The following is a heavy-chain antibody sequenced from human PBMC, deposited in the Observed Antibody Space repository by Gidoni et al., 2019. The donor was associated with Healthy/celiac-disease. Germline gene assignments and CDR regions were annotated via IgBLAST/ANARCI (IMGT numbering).Heavy chain of an antibody. J-gene: IGHJ4*02. CDR1: GVTFDDYA. CDR3: ATSRLWELPSS. D-gene: IGHD1-26*01. CDR2: ISGDGGST. V-gene: IGHV3-43*02. Sequence: EVQRVESGGGVVQPGGSLGLSWAAAGVTFDDYAMHWVRPAPGKGLEWVSLISGDGGSTYYADSVKGRFTISRDNSKNSLYLQMNSLRTDDTALYYCATSRLWELPSSWGQGTLVTVSS.